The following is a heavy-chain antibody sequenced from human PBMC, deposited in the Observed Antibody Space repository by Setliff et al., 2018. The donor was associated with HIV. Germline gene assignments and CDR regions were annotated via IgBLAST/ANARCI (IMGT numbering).Heavy chain of an antibody. J-gene: IGHJ5*02. Sequence: SETLSLTCSISDASINSNNYYWVWIRQTPGKGLEWIVSSYYSGTAYYNPSLKSRLIISVDTSKNQCSLNLSSMSAADTAVYFCSRLTRSSSNSYKGRFDPWGQGTLVTVSS. CDR3: SRLTRSSSNSYKGRFDP. CDR2: SYYSGTA. V-gene: IGHV4-39*01. D-gene: IGHD2-15*01. CDR1: DASINSNNYY.